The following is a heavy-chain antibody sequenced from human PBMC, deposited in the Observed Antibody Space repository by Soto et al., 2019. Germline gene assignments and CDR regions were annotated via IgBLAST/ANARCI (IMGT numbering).Heavy chain of an antibody. CDR2: IIPIFGTA. CDR1: GGTLSSYT. Sequence: VQLVQSGAEVKKPGSSVKVSCKASGGTLSSYTISWVRQAPGQGLEWMGGIIPIFGTAKYTQKFQGRVTITADESTSTNYMELSSLRSEDTAVYYCAREGFSGSYFPSWGQGTPVTVSS. V-gene: IGHV1-69*01. J-gene: IGHJ4*02. D-gene: IGHD1-26*01. CDR3: AREGFSGSYFPS.